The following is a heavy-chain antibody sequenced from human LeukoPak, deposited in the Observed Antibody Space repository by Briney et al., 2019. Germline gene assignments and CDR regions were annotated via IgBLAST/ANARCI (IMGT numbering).Heavy chain of an antibody. Sequence: TSQTLSLTCTVSGGSVSSGSYYWSWIRQHPGKGLEWIGFIYYSGSTFYNPSLKSRVTISIDTSKNQFSLKVSSLTAADTAVYYCARRNCGGDCYPYYFDLWGPGTLVTVSS. D-gene: IGHD2-21*02. V-gene: IGHV4-31*03. J-gene: IGHJ4*02. CDR1: GGSVSSGSYY. CDR3: ARRNCGGDCYPYYFDL. CDR2: IYYSGST.